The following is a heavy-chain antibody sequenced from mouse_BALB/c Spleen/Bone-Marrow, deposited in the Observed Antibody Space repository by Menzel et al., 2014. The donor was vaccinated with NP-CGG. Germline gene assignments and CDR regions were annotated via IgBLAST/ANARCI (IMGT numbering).Heavy chain of an antibody. Sequence: VQLQQSGPGLVQPSQSLSITCTVSGFSLTSYGVHWVRQPPGKGLEWLGVIWSGGSTDYNAAFISRLSISKDNSKSQVFFKMNSLQADDTAIYFCARNKATLYGTSSWFAYWGQGTLVTVSA. D-gene: IGHD1-1*01. CDR2: IWSGGST. CDR1: GFSLTSYG. CDR3: ARNKATLYGTSSWFAY. J-gene: IGHJ3*01. V-gene: IGHV2-4*02.